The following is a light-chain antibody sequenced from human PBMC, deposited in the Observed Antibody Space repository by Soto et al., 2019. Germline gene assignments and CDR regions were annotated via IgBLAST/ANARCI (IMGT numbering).Light chain of an antibody. Sequence: ESVLTQSPGTLSLSPGERATLSCRASQTIKTYLAWYQQKPGQAPRLLISDASNRATGVPARFSGSGSGTDFTLTINNLAPEDFAVYFCQQRNDWPRITFGQGTRLEIK. CDR1: QTIKTY. J-gene: IGKJ5*01. CDR3: QQRNDWPRIT. V-gene: IGKV3-11*01. CDR2: DAS.